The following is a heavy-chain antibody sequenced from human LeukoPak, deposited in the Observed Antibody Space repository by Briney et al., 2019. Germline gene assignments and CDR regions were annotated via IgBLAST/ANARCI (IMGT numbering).Heavy chain of an antibody. CDR2: VNHSGST. D-gene: IGHD2-15*01. Sequence: SETLSRTCAVYGGSFSGYYWSWIRQPPGKGLEWIGEVNHSGSTNYNPSLKSRVTISVDTSKNQFSLKLSSVTAADTAVYYCARDPPHIVVVVAATPFDYWGQGTLVTVSS. V-gene: IGHV4-34*01. J-gene: IGHJ4*02. CDR1: GGSFSGYY. CDR3: ARDPPHIVVVVAATPFDY.